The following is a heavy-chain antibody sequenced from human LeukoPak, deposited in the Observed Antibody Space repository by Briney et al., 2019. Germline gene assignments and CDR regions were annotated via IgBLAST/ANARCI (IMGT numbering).Heavy chain of an antibody. V-gene: IGHV1-18*01. Sequence: ASVKVSCKASGYTFTSYGISWVRQAPGQGLEWMGWISAYNGNTNYAQKLQGRVTMTIDTSTSTAYMELRSLRSDDTAVYYCARDLRCSSTSCYGDFDYWGQGTLVTVSS. D-gene: IGHD2-2*01. CDR3: ARDLRCSSTSCYGDFDY. J-gene: IGHJ4*02. CDR1: GYTFTSYG. CDR2: ISAYNGNT.